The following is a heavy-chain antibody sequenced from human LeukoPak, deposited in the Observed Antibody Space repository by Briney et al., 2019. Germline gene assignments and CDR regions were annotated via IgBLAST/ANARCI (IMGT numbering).Heavy chain of an antibody. Sequence: SETLCLTCTVSGGSISSSSYYWGWIRQPPGKGLEWIGSVYYSGSTYYNPTLKSRVTISVDTSKNQFSLKLSSVTAADTAVYYCARWGIAVGGLDAFDIWGQGTMVTVSS. D-gene: IGHD6-19*01. CDR3: ARWGIAVGGLDAFDI. CDR1: GGSISSSSYY. CDR2: VYYSGST. J-gene: IGHJ3*02. V-gene: IGHV4-39*07.